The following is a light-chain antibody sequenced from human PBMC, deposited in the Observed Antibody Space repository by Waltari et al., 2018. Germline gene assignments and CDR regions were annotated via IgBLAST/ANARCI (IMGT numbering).Light chain of an antibody. Sequence: DIQMTQSPSSVSASVGDRVTLTCRASQGISSRLAWYQQKPGKAPKLLIYEASSLHSRVPSRFSGSGSGTDFTLTIHSLQPEDFATYYCQQVNSFPRTFGQGTKVEVK. J-gene: IGKJ1*01. CDR1: QGISSR. V-gene: IGKV1-12*01. CDR3: QQVNSFPRT. CDR2: EAS.